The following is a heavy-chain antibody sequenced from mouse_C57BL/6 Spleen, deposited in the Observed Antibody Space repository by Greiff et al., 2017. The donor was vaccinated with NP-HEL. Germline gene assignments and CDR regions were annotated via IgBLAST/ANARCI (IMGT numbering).Heavy chain of an antibody. D-gene: IGHD1-1*01. Sequence: QVQLQQPGAELVRPGSSVKLSCKASGYTFTSYWMHWVKQRPIQGLEWIGNIDPSDSETHYNQKFKDKATLTVDKSSSTAYMQLSSLTNEDSAVYYCTRRREYYSFFDYWGQGTTLTVSS. CDR3: TRRREYYSFFDY. CDR2: IDPSDSET. J-gene: IGHJ2*01. CDR1: GYTFTSYW. V-gene: IGHV1-52*01.